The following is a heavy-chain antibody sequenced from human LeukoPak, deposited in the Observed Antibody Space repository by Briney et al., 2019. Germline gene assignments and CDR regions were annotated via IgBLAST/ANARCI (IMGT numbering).Heavy chain of an antibody. CDR1: GGSFSGYY. J-gene: IGHJ5*02. CDR2: FNHSGST. D-gene: IGHD3-10*01. Sequence: SETLSLTCAVYGGSFSGYYWSWIRQPPGKGLVWIGEFNHSGSTNYNPSLKSRVTISVDTSKNQFSLKLSSVTAADTAVYYWARSLVLLWFAEWSFWFDPWGQGTLVTVSS. V-gene: IGHV4-34*01. CDR3: ARSLVLLWFAEWSFWFDP.